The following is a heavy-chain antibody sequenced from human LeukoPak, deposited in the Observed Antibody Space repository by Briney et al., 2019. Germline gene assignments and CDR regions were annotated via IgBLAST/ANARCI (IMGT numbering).Heavy chain of an antibody. J-gene: IGHJ4*02. D-gene: IGHD2-21*01. CDR1: GGSISSGSYY. V-gene: IGHV4-61*02. Sequence: SETLSLTCTVSGGSISSGSYYWSWIRQPAGKGLEWIGRIYTSGSTNYNPSLKSRVTISVDTSKNQFSLKLSSVTAADTAVYYCARDRLGVFDYWGQGTLVTVSS. CDR3: ARDRLGVFDY. CDR2: IYTSGST.